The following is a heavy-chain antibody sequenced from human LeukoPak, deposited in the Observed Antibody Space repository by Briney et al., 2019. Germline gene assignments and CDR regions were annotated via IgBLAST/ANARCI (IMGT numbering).Heavy chain of an antibody. D-gene: IGHD3-10*01. CDR1: GFTFSSYW. V-gene: IGHV3-7*01. CDR3: VRELLWFGESGDY. Sequence: GGSLRLSCAASGFTFSSYWMSWVRQAPGKGLEWVANIKQDGSEKYYVDSVKGRFTISRDNTKNSLYLQMNSLRAEDTAVYYCVRELLWFGESGDYWGQGTLVTVSS. CDR2: IKQDGSEK. J-gene: IGHJ4*02.